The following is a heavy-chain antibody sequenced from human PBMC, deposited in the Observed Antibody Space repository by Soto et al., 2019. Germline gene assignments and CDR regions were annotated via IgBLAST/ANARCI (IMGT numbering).Heavy chain of an antibody. Sequence: GGSLRLSCAASGFTFRDYSMNWVRQRPGKGLEWLSSISTISTHIYYADSVKGRFTISRDNVKNSLSLQMDSLRVEDTAVYYCARGTTTLQREDRLDYWGQGTLVTVSS. V-gene: IGHV3-21*01. J-gene: IGHJ4*02. CDR2: ISTISTHI. CDR3: ARGTTTLQREDRLDY. D-gene: IGHD2-2*01. CDR1: GFTFRDYS.